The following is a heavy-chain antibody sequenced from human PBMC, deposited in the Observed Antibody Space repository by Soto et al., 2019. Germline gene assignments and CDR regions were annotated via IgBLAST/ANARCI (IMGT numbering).Heavy chain of an antibody. V-gene: IGHV1-18*01. CDR2: ISAYNGNT. D-gene: IGHD2-15*01. Sequence: QVQLVQSGAEVKKPGASVKVSCKASGYTFTSFGISWVRQAPGQGLEWIGWISAYNGNTNYAENLQDRVTMTTDTSTSTAYMELRSLRSDDTAVYYCARDHRGGTDAFDIWGQGTMVTVSS. CDR1: GYTFTSFG. CDR3: ARDHRGGTDAFDI. J-gene: IGHJ3*02.